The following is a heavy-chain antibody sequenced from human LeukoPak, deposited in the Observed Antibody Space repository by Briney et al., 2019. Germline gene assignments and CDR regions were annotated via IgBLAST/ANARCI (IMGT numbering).Heavy chain of an antibody. Sequence: GGSLRLSCTASGLTFSNYAMTWVRQAPGKGLEWVSSIIDSSSRTYYADSVKGRFTISRDNSKNTLYLQMNSLRAEDTALYYCSIDAKGDYIGAFDMWGPGTLVTVSS. CDR2: IIDSSSRT. D-gene: IGHD4-17*01. CDR1: GLTFSNYA. J-gene: IGHJ3*02. CDR3: SIDAKGDYIGAFDM. V-gene: IGHV3-23*01.